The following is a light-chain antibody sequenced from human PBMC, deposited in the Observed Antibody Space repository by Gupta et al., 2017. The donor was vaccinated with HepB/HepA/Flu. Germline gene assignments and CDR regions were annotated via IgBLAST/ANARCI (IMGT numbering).Light chain of an antibody. J-gene: IGKJ3*01. CDR3: QQYGHSPQT. CDR1: QSVTNNY. V-gene: IGKV3D-20*01. CDR2: DAS. Sequence: DTVLTQSPATLSLSPGERATLSCGASQSVTNNYLAWYQQKPGQAPRLLIFDASNRATGIPHRFSGSGSGTDVTLPISRLEPEDVAVDYCQQYGHSPQTFGPGTKVDIK.